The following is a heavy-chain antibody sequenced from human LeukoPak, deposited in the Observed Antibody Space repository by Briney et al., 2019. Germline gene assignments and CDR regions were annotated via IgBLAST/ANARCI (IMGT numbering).Heavy chain of an antibody. CDR2: IFYSGST. CDR1: GGSISNYY. D-gene: IGHD3-10*01. CDR3: AKSNGYGLVDI. J-gene: IGHJ3*02. V-gene: IGHV4-39*07. Sequence: TSETLSLTCTVSGGSISNYYWGWIRQPPGKGLEWIGNIFYSGSTYYSPSLKSRVTISLDTSRNQFSLKLNSVTAADTAVYYCAKSNGYGLVDIWGQGTMVTVSS.